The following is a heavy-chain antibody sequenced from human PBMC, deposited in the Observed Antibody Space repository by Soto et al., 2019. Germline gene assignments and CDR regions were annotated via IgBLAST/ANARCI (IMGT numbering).Heavy chain of an antibody. J-gene: IGHJ4*02. Sequence: QVQMQESGPGLVKPSQTLSLTCSVSGASIRSGGYYWSWLRQSPGKGLEWIGHIYYTGSTFYSPSPKSRLTILLDTSKDQFSLDLRSVTAADTAMYYCARIEMASIKWGRGTLVTVAS. CDR1: GASIRSGGYY. CDR3: ARIEMASIK. CDR2: IYYTGST. V-gene: IGHV4-31*03.